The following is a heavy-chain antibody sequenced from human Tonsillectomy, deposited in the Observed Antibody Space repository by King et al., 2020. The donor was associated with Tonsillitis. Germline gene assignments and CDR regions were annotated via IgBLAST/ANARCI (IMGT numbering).Heavy chain of an antibody. V-gene: IGHV1-46*01. CDR1: GYTFTSYY. CDR2: INPSGGSP. CDR3: ARGNRIAATGSGYAFDI. J-gene: IGHJ3*02. Sequence: QLVQSGAEVKKPGASVKLSCKAFGYTFTSYYMHWVRQAPGQGLEWMGIINPSGGSPSYAQKFQGRVTMTRDTSTSTVYMELSNLRSEDTAVFYCARGNRIAATGSGYAFDIWGQGTMVTVSS. D-gene: IGHD6-13*01.